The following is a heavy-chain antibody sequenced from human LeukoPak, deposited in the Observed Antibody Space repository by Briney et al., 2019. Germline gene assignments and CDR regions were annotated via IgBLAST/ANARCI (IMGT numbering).Heavy chain of an antibody. CDR3: ARYSGSQTDGFDY. V-gene: IGHV5-51*01. CDR1: GYSFTSYW. J-gene: IGHJ4*02. D-gene: IGHD1-26*01. Sequence: GESLKISCRDSGYSFTSYWIGWVRQMPGKGLGGVGLIYPGDSHTRYSPSSQAQVTISADKSISTAYLQWSSLQASDTAMYYCARYSGSQTDGFDYWGQGTLVTVSS. CDR2: IYPGDSHT.